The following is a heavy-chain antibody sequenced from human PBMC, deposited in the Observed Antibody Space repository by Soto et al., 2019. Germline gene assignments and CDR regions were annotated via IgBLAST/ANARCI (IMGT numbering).Heavy chain of an antibody. CDR3: ATLSLWELLSAVLDY. Sequence: QSGGSLRLSCAASGFTFSSYGMHWVRQAPGKGLEWVAVISYDGSNKYYADSVKGRFTISRDNSKNTLYLQMNSLRAEDTAVYYCATLSLWELLSAVLDYWGQGTLVTVSS. J-gene: IGHJ4*02. CDR2: ISYDGSNK. V-gene: IGHV3-30*03. D-gene: IGHD1-26*01. CDR1: GFTFSSYG.